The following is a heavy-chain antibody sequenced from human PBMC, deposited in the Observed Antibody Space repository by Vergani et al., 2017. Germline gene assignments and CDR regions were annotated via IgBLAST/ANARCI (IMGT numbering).Heavy chain of an antibody. D-gene: IGHD3-16*01. CDR1: GFTFSTYA. CDR3: AKSRASLDLWGEHFQH. V-gene: IGHV3-23*01. Sequence: EVQLLESGGGLVQPGGSLRLSCAASGFTFSTYAMSWVRQVPGKGLEWVATIDNSGRSIYYTDSVKGHFTISRDNSKSTLFLQMNSLSAEDTALYYCAKSRASLDLWGEHFQHWGRGTLVTVSS. J-gene: IGHJ1*01. CDR2: IDNSGRSI.